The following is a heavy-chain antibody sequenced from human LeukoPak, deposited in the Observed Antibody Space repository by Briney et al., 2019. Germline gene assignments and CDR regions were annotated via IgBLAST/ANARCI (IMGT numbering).Heavy chain of an antibody. CDR1: GDSFSSKSVA. J-gene: IGHJ4*02. V-gene: IGHV6-1*01. Sequence: SQTLSLTCAISGDSFSSKSVAWNWIRQSPSRGLEWLGKTYYRSKWGTDYAVSVNSRITINPDTSKNQFSLQLNSVTPEDTAVYYCARDPRISSGCYFDYWGQGTLVTVSS. D-gene: IGHD6-25*01. CDR2: TYYRSKWGT. CDR3: ARDPRISSGCYFDY.